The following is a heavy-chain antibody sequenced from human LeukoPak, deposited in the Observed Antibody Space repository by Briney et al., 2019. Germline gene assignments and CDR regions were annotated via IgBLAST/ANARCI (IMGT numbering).Heavy chain of an antibody. CDR1: GFTFSSYW. D-gene: IGHD3-22*01. J-gene: IGHJ6*03. V-gene: IGHV3-74*01. CDR3: VRGGVVVINNYSYYYMDV. CDR2: INSDGSST. Sequence: GGSLRLSCAASGFTFSSYWMHWVRQAPGKGLVWVSHINSDGSSTTYADSVKGRFTISRDNAKNTLYLQMNSLRAEDTAVYFCVRGGVVVINNYSYYYMDVWGKGTTVTVSS.